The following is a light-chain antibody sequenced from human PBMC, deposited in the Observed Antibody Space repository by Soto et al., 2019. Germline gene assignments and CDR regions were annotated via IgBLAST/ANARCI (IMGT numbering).Light chain of an antibody. V-gene: IGLV2-11*01. CDR3: CSYAGRSAYFV. J-gene: IGLJ1*01. CDR1: SSDVGTYDY. CDR2: DVS. Sequence: QSALTQPRSVSGSPGQSVTISCTGTSSDVGTYDYVSWYQLHPGKAPKVVIYDVSQRPSGVPDRFSGSKSGNTASLTISGLQGEDEADYYCCSYAGRSAYFVFGTGTKLIVL.